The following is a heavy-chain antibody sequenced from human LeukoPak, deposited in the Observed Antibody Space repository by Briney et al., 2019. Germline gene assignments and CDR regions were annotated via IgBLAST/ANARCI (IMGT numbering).Heavy chain of an antibody. Sequence: VASVKVSCKASGYTFTSYYMHWVRQAPGQGLEWMGIINPSGGSTSYAQKFQGRVTMTRDMSTSTVYMELSSLRSEDTAVYYCARERLRFLEWLLSPNDAFDIWGQGTMVTVSS. CDR2: INPSGGST. CDR3: ARERLRFLEWLLSPNDAFDI. V-gene: IGHV1-46*01. CDR1: GYTFTSYY. J-gene: IGHJ3*02. D-gene: IGHD3-3*01.